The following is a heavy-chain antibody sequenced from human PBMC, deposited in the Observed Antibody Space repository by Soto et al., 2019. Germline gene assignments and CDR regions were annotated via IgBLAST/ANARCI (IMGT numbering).Heavy chain of an antibody. CDR1: GFTFRDHA. V-gene: IGHV3-23*01. J-gene: IGHJ5*02. Sequence: EAQLLASGGGLVQPGGSLRLSCVGSGFTFRDHAMRWVRQAPGRGLEWVSAISANGGSIQHADSVKGRFSVSSDNAKNTVYLQMDNLRTEDSAVYYCAKDRYYDTPGWFDPWGQGSRVIVSS. CDR3: AKDRYYDTPGWFDP. D-gene: IGHD3-22*01. CDR2: ISANGGSI.